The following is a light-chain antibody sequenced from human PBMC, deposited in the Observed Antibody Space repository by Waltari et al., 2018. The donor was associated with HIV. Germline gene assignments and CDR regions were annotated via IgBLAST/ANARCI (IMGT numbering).Light chain of an antibody. Sequence: DIVMTQFPDSLAVSLGERATIRCKSSQSVLYSSNNKNFLAWSQQKPGQPPKLLFYWASTRQSGVPDRFSGSGAGTDFTLTISSLQAEDVAVYYCQQYYSTPVTFGQGTKVEIK. J-gene: IGKJ1*01. CDR3: QQYYSTPVT. CDR1: QSVLYSSNNKNF. V-gene: IGKV4-1*01. CDR2: WAS.